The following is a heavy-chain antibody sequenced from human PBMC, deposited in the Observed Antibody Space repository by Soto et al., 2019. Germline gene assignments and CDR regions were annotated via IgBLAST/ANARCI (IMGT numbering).Heavy chain of an antibody. CDR1: GFTFTAYS. D-gene: IGHD2-8*01. CDR3: ARDNGMAGSFDP. V-gene: IGHV3-48*02. Sequence: GGSLRLSCPAYGFTFTAYSMNWARQAPGKGLEWVSYITGSSGTIFYANSVKGRFTISRDNAKNSLYLQMNSLRDEDTAVYYCARDNGMAGSFDPWGQGTLVTVSS. J-gene: IGHJ5*02. CDR2: ITGSSGTI.